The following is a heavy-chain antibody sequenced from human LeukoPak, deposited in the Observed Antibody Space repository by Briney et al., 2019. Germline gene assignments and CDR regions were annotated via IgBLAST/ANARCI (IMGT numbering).Heavy chain of an antibody. CDR3: ARGKLPIKSTFDI. J-gene: IGHJ3*02. Sequence: ASVKVSCKASGYTFTSYDINWMRQATGQGLEWMGWMNPNSGNTGYAQKFQARVTMTRNTSISTAYMELSSLRSEDTAVYYCARGKLPIKSTFDIWGQGTMLTVSS. D-gene: IGHD1-7*01. V-gene: IGHV1-8*01. CDR2: MNPNSGNT. CDR1: GYTFTSYD.